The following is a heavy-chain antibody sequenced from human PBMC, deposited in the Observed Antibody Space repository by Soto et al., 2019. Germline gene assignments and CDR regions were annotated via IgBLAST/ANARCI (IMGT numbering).Heavy chain of an antibody. CDR1: EFTFSNYA. J-gene: IGHJ6*02. V-gene: IGHV3-23*01. D-gene: IGHD4-17*01. Sequence: GGSLRLSCAASEFTFSNYAMSWVRQAPGKGLEWVSSISDDGGTKYYADSVKGRFTISRDNSKNTLYLQMNSLRAEDTAVYYCAKGDWGYGDYYYYGMDVWGQGTTVTVSS. CDR3: AKGDWGYGDYYYYGMDV. CDR2: ISDDGGTK.